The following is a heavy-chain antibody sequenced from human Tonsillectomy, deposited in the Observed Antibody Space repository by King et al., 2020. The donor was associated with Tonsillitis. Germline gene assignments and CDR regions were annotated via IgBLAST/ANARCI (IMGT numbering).Heavy chain of an antibody. CDR1: GFTFDDYA. Sequence: VQLVESGGVVVQPGGSLRLSCAASGFTFDDYAMHWVRQAPGKGLEWVSLISWDGGSTYYADSVKGRFTISRDNSKNSLYLQMNSLRVEDTALYYCAKDMGRNYYYNGMDVWGQGTTVTVSS. J-gene: IGHJ6*02. CDR3: AKDMGRNYYYNGMDV. CDR2: ISWDGGST. D-gene: IGHD1-26*01. V-gene: IGHV3-43D*03.